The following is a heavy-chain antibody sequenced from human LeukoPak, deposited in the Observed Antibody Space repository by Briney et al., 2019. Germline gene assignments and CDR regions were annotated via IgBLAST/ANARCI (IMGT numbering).Heavy chain of an antibody. D-gene: IGHD5-12*01. Sequence: GGSLRLSCAASGFTFSSYSMNWVRQAPGKGLEWVASISSSTSYIYYADSLKGRFTISRDNAKNSLYLQMNGLRAEDTAVYYCARGPSGYHNTGGQGTLVTVSS. J-gene: IGHJ4*02. CDR1: GFTFSSYS. CDR2: ISSSTSYI. CDR3: ARGPSGYHNT. V-gene: IGHV3-21*01.